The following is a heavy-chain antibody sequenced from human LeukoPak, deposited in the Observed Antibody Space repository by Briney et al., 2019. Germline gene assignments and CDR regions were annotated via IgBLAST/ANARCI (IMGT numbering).Heavy chain of an antibody. CDR2: ISSGGGTT. J-gene: IGHJ3*01. CDR1: GFSFSSHA. CDR3: ANRGTKWLPPPTDAFDV. Sequence: GGSLRLSGAASGFSFSSHAMSWVRQAPGKGLQWVSTISSGGGTTYYGDSVKGRFTISRDNSKNTLYLQMNSLRVDDTAIYYCANRGTKWLPPPTDAFDVWGQGTMVTVSS. V-gene: IGHV3-23*01. D-gene: IGHD2-8*01.